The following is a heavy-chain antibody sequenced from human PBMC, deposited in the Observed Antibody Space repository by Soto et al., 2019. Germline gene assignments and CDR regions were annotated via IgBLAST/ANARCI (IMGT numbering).Heavy chain of an antibody. CDR3: ARVKGVVGRYYYYGMDV. J-gene: IGHJ6*02. Sequence: SETLSLTCTVSGGSISSGDYYWSWIRQPPGKGLEWIGYIYYSGSTYYNPSLKSRVTISVDTSKNQFSLKLSSVTAADTAVYYCARVKGVVGRYYYYGMDVWGQGTTVTVSS. CDR2: IYYSGST. V-gene: IGHV4-30-4*01. CDR1: GGSISSGDYY. D-gene: IGHD2-8*01.